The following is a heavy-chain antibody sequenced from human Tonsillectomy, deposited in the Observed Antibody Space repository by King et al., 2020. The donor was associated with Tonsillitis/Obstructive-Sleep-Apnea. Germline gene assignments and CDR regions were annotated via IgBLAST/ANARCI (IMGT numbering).Heavy chain of an antibody. J-gene: IGHJ6*02. D-gene: IGHD2-15*01. CDR2: ISTSSST. CDR1: GFTFSDYY. Sequence: HVQLVESGGGLVKPGGSLRLSCAASGFTFSDYYMSWIRQAPGKGLEWVSYISTSSSTNYADSVKGRFTISRDNAKNSLHLQMNSLRAEDTAVYYCARDRFLGDIVAPSYYGMDVWGQGTTVTVSS. CDR3: ARDRFLGDIVAPSYYGMDV. V-gene: IGHV3-11*06.